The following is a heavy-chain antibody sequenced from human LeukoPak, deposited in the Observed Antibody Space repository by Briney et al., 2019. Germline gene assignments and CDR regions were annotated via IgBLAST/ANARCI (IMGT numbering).Heavy chain of an antibody. V-gene: IGHV3-48*02. CDR3: ARGFEIFDY. D-gene: IGHD3-9*01. CDR1: GFTFSSYS. Sequence: GGSLRLSCAASGFTFSSYSLNWVRQAPGKGLEWVSYISRSSSTIYADSVKGRFTISRDNANNSLYLQMNSLRDDDTAVYYCARGFEIFDYWGQGTLVTVSS. CDR2: ISRSSST. J-gene: IGHJ4*02.